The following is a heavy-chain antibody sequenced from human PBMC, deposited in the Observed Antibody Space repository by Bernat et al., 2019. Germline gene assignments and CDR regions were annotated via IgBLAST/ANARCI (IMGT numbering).Heavy chain of an antibody. V-gene: IGHV3-23*04. CDR1: GFTFSSYA. J-gene: IGHJ3*02. Sequence: EVQLVEYGGGLVQPGGSLRLSCAASGFTFSSYAMSWVRQAPGKGLEWVSAISGSGGSTYYADSVKGRFTISRDNSKNTLYLQMNSLRAEDTAVYYCAKPEVGDNWGSYRFYAFDIWGQGTMVTVSS. D-gene: IGHD3-16*02. CDR3: AKPEVGDNWGSYRFYAFDI. CDR2: ISGSGGST.